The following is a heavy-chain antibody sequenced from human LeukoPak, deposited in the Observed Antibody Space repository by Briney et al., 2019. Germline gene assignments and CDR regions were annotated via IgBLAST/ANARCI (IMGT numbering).Heavy chain of an antibody. CDR1: GGSISSGGYY. CDR3: ARDSSGYSRFDP. J-gene: IGHJ5*02. Sequence: SQTLSLTCTVSGGSISSGGYYWSWIRQHPGKGLEWIGYIYYSGSTYYNPSLKSRVAISVYTSKNQFSLKLSSVTAADTAVYYCARDSSGYSRFDPWGQGTLVTVSS. CDR2: IYYSGST. V-gene: IGHV4-31*03. D-gene: IGHD3-22*01.